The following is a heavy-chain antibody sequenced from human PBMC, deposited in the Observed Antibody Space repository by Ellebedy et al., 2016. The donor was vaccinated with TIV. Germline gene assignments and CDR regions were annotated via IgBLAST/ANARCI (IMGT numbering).Heavy chain of an antibody. CDR2: ISYHGVIK. CDR1: GFTFSSYG. CDR3: ARGDGYNFFER. D-gene: IGHD5-24*01. J-gene: IGHJ4*02. Sequence: GESLKISCAASGFTFSSYGMHWVRQAPGKGLEWVAFISYHGVIKNYAESVKGRLTISRDNSKSTLHLEMNSLGVEDTALYYCARGDGYNFFERWGQGTLVTVSS. V-gene: IGHV3-30*03.